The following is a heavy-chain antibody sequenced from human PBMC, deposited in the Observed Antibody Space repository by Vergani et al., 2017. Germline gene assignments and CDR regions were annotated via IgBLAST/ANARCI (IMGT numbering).Heavy chain of an antibody. CDR1: GYPFTGYY. CDR2: INPNSGGT. CDR3: ARGARDLGYCTNGVCSGYFDY. J-gene: IGHJ4*02. Sequence: QVQLVQSGAEVKKPGASVKVSCKASGYPFTGYYMHWVRQAPGQGLEWMGWINPNSGGTNYAQKFQGRVTMTRDTSISTAYMELSRLRSDDTAVYYCARGARDLGYCTNGVCSGYFDYWGQGTLVTVSS. V-gene: IGHV1-2*02. D-gene: IGHD2-8*01.